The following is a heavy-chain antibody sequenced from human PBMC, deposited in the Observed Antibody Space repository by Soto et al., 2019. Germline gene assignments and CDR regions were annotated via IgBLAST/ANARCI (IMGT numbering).Heavy chain of an antibody. V-gene: IGHV1-69*06. J-gene: IGHJ3*02. CDR2: TIPVFNTA. CDR1: GGTLSDHG. CDR3: ARGVYGSENYYTGPSAFDI. Sequence: QVQLEQSGAEVKKPGSSVKVSCKASGGTLSDHGVAWLPQAPGQGLEWMGGTIPVFNTAKYAQKFQGRVTVTAANVPNSAYMELSTLRSAESALSFCARGVYGSENYYTGPSAFDISGQGTMVIVSS. D-gene: IGHD3-10*01.